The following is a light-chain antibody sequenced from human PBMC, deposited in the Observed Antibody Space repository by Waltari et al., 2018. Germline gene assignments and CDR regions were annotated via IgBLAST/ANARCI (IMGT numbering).Light chain of an antibody. CDR1: SGYVGGYNY. CDR2: DVS. Sequence: QSALTQPASVSGSPGQPLPISCPVTSGYVGGYNYVSWYQQHPGKAPKLMIYDVSNRPSGVSNRFSGSKSGNTASLTISGLQAEDEADYYCSSYTSSSTWVFGGGTKLTVL. J-gene: IGLJ3*02. V-gene: IGLV2-14*01. CDR3: SSYTSSSTWV.